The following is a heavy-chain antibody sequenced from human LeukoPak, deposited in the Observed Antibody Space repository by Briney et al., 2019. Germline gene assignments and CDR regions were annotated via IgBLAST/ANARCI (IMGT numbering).Heavy chain of an antibody. J-gene: IGHJ4*02. V-gene: IGHV3-30-3*01. CDR1: RFAISNYT. CDR2: VSYSGTIK. Sequence: GRSLRLSCVASRFAISNYTIHWVRQAPGKGLEWVAVVSYSGTIKSYADSVKSRLTISRDNSQNTLYLQMNSLRAEDTAVYYCVATSGSSTNWGQGTLVTVSS. CDR3: VATSGSSTN. D-gene: IGHD2-2*01.